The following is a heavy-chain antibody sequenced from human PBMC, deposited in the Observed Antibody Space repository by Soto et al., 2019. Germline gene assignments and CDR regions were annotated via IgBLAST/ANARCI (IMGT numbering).Heavy chain of an antibody. CDR3: AASAVVAAHY. J-gene: IGHJ4*02. CDR2: ISGNGNTI. V-gene: IGHV3-11*01. Sequence: PGGSLRLSCAASAFTFSDYYMGWIRQAPGKGLEWLSYISGNGNTIYYADSVKGRFTVSRDNAKNLLYLQMNSLGAEDTAVYYSAASAVVAAHYWGQGALVTVSS. D-gene: IGHD2-15*01. CDR1: AFTFSDYY.